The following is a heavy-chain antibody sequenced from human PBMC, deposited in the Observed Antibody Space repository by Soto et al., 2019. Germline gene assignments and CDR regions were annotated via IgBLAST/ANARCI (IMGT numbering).Heavy chain of an antibody. Sequence: PGGSLRLSCAASGFTFNNYAMGWVRQAPEKGLEWVSAITDSGSDTYYVDSVKGLFTISRDNSKNTLYLQMNSLRSEDTAVYYCARVLLGVPGPFDYWGQGTLVTVS. D-gene: IGHD2-2*01. J-gene: IGHJ4*02. CDR2: ITDSGSDT. CDR3: ARVLLGVPGPFDY. CDR1: GFTFNNYA. V-gene: IGHV3-23*01.